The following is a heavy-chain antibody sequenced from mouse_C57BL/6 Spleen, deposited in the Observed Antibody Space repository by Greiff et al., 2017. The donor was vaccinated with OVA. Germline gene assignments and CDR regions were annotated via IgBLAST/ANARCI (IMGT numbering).Heavy chain of an antibody. CDR3: ARNIPITTVVATDWYFDV. Sequence: QVQLQQSGAELVKPGASVKISCKASGYAFSSYWMNWVKQRPGKGLEWIGQIYPGDGDTNYNGKFKGKATLTADKSSSTAYMQLSSLTSEDSAVYFCARNIPITTVVATDWYFDVWGTGTTVTVSS. CDR2: IYPGDGDT. D-gene: IGHD1-1*01. J-gene: IGHJ1*03. CDR1: GYAFSSYW. V-gene: IGHV1-80*01.